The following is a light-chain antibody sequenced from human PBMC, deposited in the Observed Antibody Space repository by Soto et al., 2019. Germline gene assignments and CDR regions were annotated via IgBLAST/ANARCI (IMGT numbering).Light chain of an antibody. CDR1: HSSGTF. V-gene: IGKV3D-15*01. Sequence: EIVMTQPPATLSVPPGETASLSCRASHSSGTFLAWYQQKPGQAPRLLIYYISTRATGIPARFSGSGSGTEFTLTINSLQSEDSAVYYCQQHNQWPITFGQGTRLEIK. J-gene: IGKJ5*01. CDR3: QQHNQWPIT. CDR2: YIS.